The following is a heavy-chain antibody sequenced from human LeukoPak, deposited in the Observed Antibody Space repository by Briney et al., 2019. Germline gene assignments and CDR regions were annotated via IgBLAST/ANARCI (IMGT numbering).Heavy chain of an antibody. J-gene: IGHJ4*02. CDR2: IYYSGST. D-gene: IGHD6-13*01. CDR3: ARERAAAGDLDY. V-gene: IGHV4-39*07. Sequence: PSETLSLTCTVSGGSISSSSYYWGWIRQPPGKGLEWIGSIYYSGSTYYNPSLKSRVTISVDTSKNQFSLKLSSVTAADTAVYYCARERAAAGDLDYWGQGTLVTVSS. CDR1: GGSISSSSYY.